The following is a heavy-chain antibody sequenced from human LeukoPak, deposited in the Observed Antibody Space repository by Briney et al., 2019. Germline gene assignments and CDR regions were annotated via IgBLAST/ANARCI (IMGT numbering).Heavy chain of an antibody. J-gene: IGHJ4*02. CDR2: IYTSGST. Sequence: PSETLSLTCTVSGGSISSYYWNWIRQPAGKGLEWIGRIYTSGSTNYNPSLKSRVTMSVDTSKNQFSLKLTSVTAADTAVYYCAEIIAAAGSVAYFDYWGQGTLVTVSS. V-gene: IGHV4-4*07. D-gene: IGHD6-13*01. CDR3: AEIIAAAGSVAYFDY. CDR1: GGSISSYY.